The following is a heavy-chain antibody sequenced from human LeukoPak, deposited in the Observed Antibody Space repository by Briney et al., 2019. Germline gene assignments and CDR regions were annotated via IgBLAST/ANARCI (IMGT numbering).Heavy chain of an antibody. CDR3: ARDYGGYDSYFDY. CDR2: ISSSSSTI. J-gene: IGHJ4*02. D-gene: IGHD5-12*01. Sequence: GRSLRLSCAASGFTFSSYSMNWVRQAPGKGLEWVSYISSSSSTIYYADSVKGRFTISRDNAKNSLYLQMNSLRAEDTAVYYCARDYGGYDSYFDYWGQGTLVTVSS. V-gene: IGHV3-48*01. CDR1: GFTFSSYS.